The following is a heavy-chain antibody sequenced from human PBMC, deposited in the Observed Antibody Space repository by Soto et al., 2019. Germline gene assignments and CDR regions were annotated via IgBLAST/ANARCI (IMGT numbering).Heavy chain of an antibody. CDR3: ARDGRIALAGTGYYYGMDV. CDR2: IYYSGST. Sequence: SETLSLTCTVSGASISNGDYYWSWIRQPPGTGLEWIGYIYYSGSTSYNPSLKSRITTSLDTSRNQFSLKLSSVTAADTAVYYCARDGRIALAGTGYYYGMDVWGQGTTVTVSS. CDR1: GASISNGDYY. D-gene: IGHD6-19*01. J-gene: IGHJ6*02. V-gene: IGHV4-30-4*01.